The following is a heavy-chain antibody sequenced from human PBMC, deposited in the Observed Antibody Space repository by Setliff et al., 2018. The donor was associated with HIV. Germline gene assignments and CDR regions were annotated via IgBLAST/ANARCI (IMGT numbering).Heavy chain of an antibody. V-gene: IGHV1-2*02. CDR3: ARDLNSSPFDY. D-gene: IGHD6-13*01. Sequence: RASVKVSCKASGYTFTNYYMHWVRQAPGQGLEWMGWINPNSGGTNYAQKFQGRVTMTRDTSISTTYMELSRLRSDDTAVYYCARDLNSSPFDYWGQGTLVTVSS. CDR1: GYTFTNYY. CDR2: INPNSGGT. J-gene: IGHJ4*02.